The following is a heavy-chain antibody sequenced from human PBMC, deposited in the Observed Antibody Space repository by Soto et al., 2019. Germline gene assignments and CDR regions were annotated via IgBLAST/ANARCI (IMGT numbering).Heavy chain of an antibody. CDR1: GFTFSSYT. CDR2: ISYDGSNK. Sequence: QVQLVESGGGVVQPGRSLRLSCVASGFTFSSYTLHWVRQAPGRGLEWVALISYDGSNKYYADSVKGRFTISRDNSKNTLYLQMNSLRAEDTAVYYWAREGAGILDAFDIWGQGTMVTVSS. CDR3: AREGAGILDAFDI. J-gene: IGHJ3*02. D-gene: IGHD3-16*01. V-gene: IGHV3-30-3*01.